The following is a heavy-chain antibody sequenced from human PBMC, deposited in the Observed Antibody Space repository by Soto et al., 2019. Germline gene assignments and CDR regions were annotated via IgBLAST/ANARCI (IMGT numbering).Heavy chain of an antibody. D-gene: IGHD1-1*01. CDR1: GFTFSSYS. V-gene: IGHV3-48*01. CDR3: ARGLETGTTYY. Sequence: GSLRLSCAASGFTFSSYSMNWVRQAPGKGLEWVSYISSSSSTIYYAEYVKGQFTISRDNAKNSLYLQMNSLRAEDTAVYYCARGLETGTTYYWGQGTLVTVSS. CDR2: ISSSSSTI. J-gene: IGHJ4*02.